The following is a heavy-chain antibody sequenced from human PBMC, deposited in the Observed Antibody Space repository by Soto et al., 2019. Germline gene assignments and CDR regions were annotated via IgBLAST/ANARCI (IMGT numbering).Heavy chain of an antibody. V-gene: IGHV3-21*01. CDR3: ARAVDSGTSGYYYPLDY. D-gene: IGHD3-22*01. CDR2: ISDGSSDI. J-gene: IGHJ4*02. CDR1: GFTFSSYT. Sequence: GGSLRLSCVVSGFTFSSYTMNWVRQAPGKRLEWVSSISDGSSDIYYADSVKGRFTISRDSAKSSLYLHMNGLRAEDTAVYYCARAVDSGTSGYYYPLDYWGQGTLVTVSS.